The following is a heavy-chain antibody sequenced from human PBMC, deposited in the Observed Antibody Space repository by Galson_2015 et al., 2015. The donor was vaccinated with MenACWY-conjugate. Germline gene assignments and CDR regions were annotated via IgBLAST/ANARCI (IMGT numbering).Heavy chain of an antibody. V-gene: IGHV1-69*04. CDR1: GSIFNNYA. CDR3: ARIETTDCGSTSCFDY. J-gene: IGHJ4*02. CDR2: IIPSLGIP. D-gene: IGHD2-2*01. Sequence: SVKVSCKASGSIFNNYAISWVRQAPGQGLEWVGRIIPSLGIPTYAQKFQGRVTITATKSTTTVYMELSSLTSEDTAVYYCARIETTDCGSTSCFDYWGQGTLVTVSS.